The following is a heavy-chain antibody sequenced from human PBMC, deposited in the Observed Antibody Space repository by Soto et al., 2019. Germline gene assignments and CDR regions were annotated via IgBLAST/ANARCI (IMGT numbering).Heavy chain of an antibody. J-gene: IGHJ4*02. V-gene: IGHV1-69*13. D-gene: IGHD5-18*01. CDR1: GGTFSSYA. CDR3: ASLHSYGYGPPYY. CDR2: IIPIFGTA. Sequence: GASVKVSCKASGGTFSSYAISWVRQAPGQGLEWMGGIIPIFGTANYAQKFQGRVTITADESTSTAYMELSSLRSEDTAVYYCASLHSYGYGPPYYWGQGTLVTVSS.